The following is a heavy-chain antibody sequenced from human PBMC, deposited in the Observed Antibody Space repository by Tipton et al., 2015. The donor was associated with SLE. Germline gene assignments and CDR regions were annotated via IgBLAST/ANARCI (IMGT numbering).Heavy chain of an antibody. J-gene: IGHJ6*03. CDR2: ISSSGNTI. V-gene: IGHV3-48*03. CDR1: GFTFSSYE. Sequence: SLRLSCAASGFTFSSYEMNWVRQAPGKGLEWVSYISSSGNTIYYADSVKGRFTISRDNAKNSLYLQMNSLRAEDTAVYYCASLGIGSSWSYYYYYYMDVWGKGTTVTVSS. D-gene: IGHD6-13*01. CDR3: ASLGIGSSWSYYYYYYMDV.